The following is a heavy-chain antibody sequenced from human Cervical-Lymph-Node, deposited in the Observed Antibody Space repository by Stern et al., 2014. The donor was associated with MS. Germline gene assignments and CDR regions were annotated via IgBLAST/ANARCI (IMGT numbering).Heavy chain of an antibody. V-gene: IGHV1-24*01. J-gene: IGHJ4*02. Sequence: QVQLVQSGAEVRKPGASVKVSCNVSGYTLTELSIHWVRQAPGIVLEWMGGFDPEEDKAIYAQKFQGRVTMTEDTSTDTAYMELSSLRSEDTAVYYCATDILEMASINTFPHWGQGTLVTVSS. CDR2: FDPEEDKA. CDR3: ATDILEMASINTFPH. CDR1: GYTLTELS. D-gene: IGHD5-24*01.